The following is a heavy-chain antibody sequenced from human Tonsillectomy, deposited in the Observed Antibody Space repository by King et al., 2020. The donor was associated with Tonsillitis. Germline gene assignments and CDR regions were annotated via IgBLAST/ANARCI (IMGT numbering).Heavy chain of an antibody. V-gene: IGHV3-66*01. J-gene: IGHJ3*02. Sequence: VQLVESGGGLVQPGGSLRLSCAASGFTVSSNYMSWVRQAPGKGLEWVSVIYSGGSTYYADSVKGRFTISRDNSKNTLYLQMNSLRAEDTAVYYWAANWCPTYYYDSSGLFNVAFDIWGQGTMVTVSS. D-gene: IGHD3-22*01. CDR1: GFTVSSNY. CDR3: AANWCPTYYYDSSGLFNVAFDI. CDR2: IYSGGST.